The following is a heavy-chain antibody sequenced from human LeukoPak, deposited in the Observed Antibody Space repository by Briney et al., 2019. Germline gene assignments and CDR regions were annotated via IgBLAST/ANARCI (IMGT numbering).Heavy chain of an antibody. Sequence: GGSLRLSCAASGFTFSSYAMSWVRQAPGKGLEWVSAISGSGGSTYYADSVKGRFTIFRDNSKNTLYLQMNSLRAEDTAVYYCAKGPRTYYYDSSGYYHFDYWGQGTLVTVSS. CDR3: AKGPRTYYYDSSGYYHFDY. CDR1: GFTFSSYA. V-gene: IGHV3-23*01. CDR2: ISGSGGST. J-gene: IGHJ4*02. D-gene: IGHD3-22*01.